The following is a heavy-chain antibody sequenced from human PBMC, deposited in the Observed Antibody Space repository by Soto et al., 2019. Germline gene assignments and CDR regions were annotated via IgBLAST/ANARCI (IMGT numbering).Heavy chain of an antibody. CDR3: ARHWAQGAFEYYDSSGYPNLFDP. CDR2: IYPGDSDT. V-gene: IGHV5-51*01. Sequence: ESLKVSFKGCGYRFASYWIVWVRQMPGKGLECMGIIYPGDSDTRYSPSFQGQVTISADKSISTAYLQWSSLKASDTAMYYCARHWAQGAFEYYDSSGYPNLFDPWGQGTLVSVSS. J-gene: IGHJ5*02. D-gene: IGHD3-22*01. CDR1: GYRFASYW.